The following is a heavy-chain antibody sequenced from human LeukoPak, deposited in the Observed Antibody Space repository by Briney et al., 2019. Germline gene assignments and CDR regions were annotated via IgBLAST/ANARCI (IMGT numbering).Heavy chain of an antibody. CDR1: GGSISSGGYY. CDR3: ARTPSTLRGSDQDVDIVVVPADKAGDPLYYFDY. CDR2: IYYSGST. Sequence: PSETLSLTCTVSGGSISSGGYYWSWIRQHPGKGLEWIGYIYYSGSTYYNPSLKSRVTISVDTSKNRFSLKLSSVTAADTAVYYCARTPSTLRGSDQDVDIVVVPADKAGDPLYYFDYWGQGTLVTVSS. D-gene: IGHD2-2*01. V-gene: IGHV4-31*03. J-gene: IGHJ4*02.